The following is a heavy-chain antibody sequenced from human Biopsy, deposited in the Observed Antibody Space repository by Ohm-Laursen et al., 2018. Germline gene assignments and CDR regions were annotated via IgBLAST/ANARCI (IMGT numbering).Heavy chain of an antibody. Sequence: ASVKVSCNASGYSFTSYYMHWVRQAPGPGLEWMGMINPSGSTTSYPQIFQGRVAMTRDTSKSTVYMELSSLRSADTAVYFCARNTGWYGDLYYFDYWGQGTLVTVSS. CDR3: ARNTGWYGDLYYFDY. V-gene: IGHV1-46*01. CDR1: GYSFTSYY. CDR2: INPSGSTT. D-gene: IGHD6-19*01. J-gene: IGHJ4*02.